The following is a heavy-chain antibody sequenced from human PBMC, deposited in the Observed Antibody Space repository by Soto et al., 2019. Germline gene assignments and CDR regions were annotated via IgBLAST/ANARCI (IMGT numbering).Heavy chain of an antibody. D-gene: IGHD1-20*01. Sequence: PSETLSLTCVVSAGSITSYHSSWIRRFPVKRLEWIAYTAYTGNTNYNPSLKSRVTISMDTSQKHLLLKLTSTTAEDTAVYYCARDMHAGLTHYFDPWGQRTMVTVSS. V-gene: IGHV4-59*01. CDR2: TAYTGNT. CDR3: ARDMHAGLTHYFDP. J-gene: IGHJ5*02. CDR1: AGSITSYH.